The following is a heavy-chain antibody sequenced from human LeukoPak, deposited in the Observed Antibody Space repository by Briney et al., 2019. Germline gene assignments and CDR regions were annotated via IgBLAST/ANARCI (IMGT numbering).Heavy chain of an antibody. CDR3: ARGAPVAAWDSNNWFDP. J-gene: IGHJ5*02. Sequence: SQTLSLTCAISGDSVSSNSAAWNWIRQSPSRGLEWLGRTYYRSKWYNDYAVSVKSRITINPDTSKNQFSLQLNSVTPEDTAVYYRARGAPVAAWDSNNWFDPWGQGTLVTVSS. D-gene: IGHD2-15*01. CDR1: GDSVSSNSAA. CDR2: TYYRSKWYN. V-gene: IGHV6-1*01.